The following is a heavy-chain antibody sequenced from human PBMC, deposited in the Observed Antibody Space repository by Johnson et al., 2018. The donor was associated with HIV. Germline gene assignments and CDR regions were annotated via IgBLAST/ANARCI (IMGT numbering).Heavy chain of an antibody. J-gene: IGHJ3*02. V-gene: IGHV3-30-3*01. CDR1: GFTFSSYA. CDR2: ISYDGSNK. D-gene: IGHD3-22*01. CDR3: GRESITMIVVVTHDAFDI. Sequence: QVQLVESGGGVVQPGRSLRLSCAASGFTFSSYAMHWVRQAPGKGLEWVAVISYDGSNKYYADSVKGRFTISRDNSKNTLYLQMNSLRAEDTAVYYCGRESITMIVVVTHDAFDIWGQGTMVTVSS.